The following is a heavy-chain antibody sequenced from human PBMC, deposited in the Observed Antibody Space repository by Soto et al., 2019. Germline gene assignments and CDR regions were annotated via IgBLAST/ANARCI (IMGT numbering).Heavy chain of an antibody. V-gene: IGHV1-8*01. CDR3: ARVAVAARPGWYNWFDP. CDR1: GYTFTDYD. J-gene: IGHJ5*02. CDR2: MNPNSGET. Sequence: QEQLVQSGAEVKKPGASVKVSCKTSGYTFTDYDINWVRQATGQGLEWIGWMNPNSGETGYAQKIQGRVTMTRSASLSTAYLALSSLRSEDTAVYYCARVAVAARPGWYNWFDPWGQGTLVTVSS. D-gene: IGHD2-15*01.